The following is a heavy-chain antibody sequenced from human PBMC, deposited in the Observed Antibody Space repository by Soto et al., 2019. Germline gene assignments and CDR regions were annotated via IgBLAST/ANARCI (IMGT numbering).Heavy chain of an antibody. CDR1: GFTFSSYA. J-gene: IGHJ6*03. CDR3: AKAPHPQRFLEWLPNSYYYYYYMDV. Sequence: GGSLRLSCAASGFTFSSYAMSWVRQAPGKGLEWVSAISGSGGSTYYADSVKGRFTISRDNSKNTLYLQMNSLRAEDTAVYYCAKAPHPQRFLEWLPNSYYYYYYMDVWGKGTTVTVSS. D-gene: IGHD3-3*01. CDR2: ISGSGGST. V-gene: IGHV3-23*01.